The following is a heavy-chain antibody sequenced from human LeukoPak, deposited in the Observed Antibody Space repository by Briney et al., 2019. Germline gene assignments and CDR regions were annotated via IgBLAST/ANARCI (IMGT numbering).Heavy chain of an antibody. CDR3: TNRAGLPTNKPWCFDH. V-gene: IGHV3-7*01. CDR2: INQDGSEA. Sequence: GGSLRLSCEASGFTFNNYWMTWVRQAPGRGPEWVANINQDGSEASYVDSVKGRFTISRDNARNSLYLQMSSLRGEDTAVYYCTNRAGLPTNKPWCFDHWGQGTLVTVSS. J-gene: IGHJ4*02. D-gene: IGHD2-15*01. CDR1: GFTFNNYW.